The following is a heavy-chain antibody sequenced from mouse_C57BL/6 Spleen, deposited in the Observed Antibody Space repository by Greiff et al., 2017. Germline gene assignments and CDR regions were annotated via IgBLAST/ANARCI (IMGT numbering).Heavy chain of an antibody. J-gene: IGHJ3*01. Sequence: EVKLMESGGGLVKPGGSLKLSCAASGFTFSDYGMHWVRQAPEKGLEWVAYISSGSSNIYYAATVKGRFTISRDNAKNTLFLQMTSLRSEDTAMYYCAIYYYDNSYPFAYWGQGTLVTVSA. D-gene: IGHD1-1*01. CDR1: GFTFSDYG. V-gene: IGHV5-17*01. CDR2: ISSGSSNI. CDR3: AIYYYDNSYPFAY.